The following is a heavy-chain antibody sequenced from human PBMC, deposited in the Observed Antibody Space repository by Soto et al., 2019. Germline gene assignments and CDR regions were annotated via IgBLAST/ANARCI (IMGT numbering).Heavy chain of an antibody. J-gene: IGHJ4*02. D-gene: IGHD2-15*01. CDR2: IGSGGTA. V-gene: IGHV3-23*01. Sequence: GGSLRLSCAASGFTFSSFTMSWVRQAPGKGLEWVSSIGSGGTAYYADSVKGRFTISRDNSKNTLHLQMNSLRAEDTAVYFCAKPPRSYCSGDSCTYWGQGALVTVSS. CDR1: GFTFSSFT. CDR3: AKPPRSYCSGDSCTY.